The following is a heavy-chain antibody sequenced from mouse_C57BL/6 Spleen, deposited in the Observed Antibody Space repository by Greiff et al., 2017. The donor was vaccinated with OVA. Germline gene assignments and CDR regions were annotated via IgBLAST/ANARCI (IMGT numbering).Heavy chain of an antibody. Sequence: VQLQQPGAELVRPGSSVKLSCKASGYTFTSYWMHWVKQRPIQGLEWIGNIDPSDSETHYNQKFKDKATLTVDKSSSTAYMQLSSLTSEDSAVYYCARGNGYYAMDDWGKGTSVTVSS. V-gene: IGHV1-52*01. J-gene: IGHJ4*01. CDR2: IDPSDSET. CDR1: GYTFTSYW. CDR3: ARGNGYYAMDD.